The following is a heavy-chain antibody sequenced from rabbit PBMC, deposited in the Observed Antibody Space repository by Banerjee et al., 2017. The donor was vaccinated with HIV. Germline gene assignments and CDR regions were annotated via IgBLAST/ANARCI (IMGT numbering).Heavy chain of an antibody. V-gene: IGHV1S45*01. CDR1: GFTLSSYW. J-gene: IGHJ3*01. CDR2: IYAGSSGST. D-gene: IGHD6-1*01. CDR3: ARGNTGGYVAYGYAWDL. Sequence: QQQLEESGGDLVKPEGSLKLSCKASGFTLSSYWMCWVRQAPGRGLEWIACIYAGSSGSTYYASWAKGRFTISKTSSTTVTLQMTSLTAADTATYFCARGNTGGYVAYGYAWDLWGQGTLVTDS.